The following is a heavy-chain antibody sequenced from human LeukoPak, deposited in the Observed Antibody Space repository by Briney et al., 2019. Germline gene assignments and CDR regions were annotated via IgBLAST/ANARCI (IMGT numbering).Heavy chain of an antibody. J-gene: IGHJ4*02. Sequence: SVKVSCKASGGTFSSYAISWVRQAPGQGLEWMGGIIPIFGTANYAQKFQGRVTITADESTSTAYMELSSLRSEDTAVYYCARDRSPFGDGYNYYFDYWGQGTLVTVSS. CDR1: GGTFSSYA. CDR2: IIPIFGTA. D-gene: IGHD5-24*01. CDR3: ARDRSPFGDGYNYYFDY. V-gene: IGHV1-69*13.